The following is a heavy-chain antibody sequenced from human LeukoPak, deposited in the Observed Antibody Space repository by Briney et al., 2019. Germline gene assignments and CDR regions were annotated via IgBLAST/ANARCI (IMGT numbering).Heavy chain of an antibody. J-gene: IGHJ4*02. V-gene: IGHV3-33*01. CDR1: GFTFSSYG. CDR3: TRQSENYSLDY. D-gene: IGHD2-21*01. Sequence: GRSLRLSCAASGFTFSSYGMHWVRQAPGKGLEWVAIIWHDGSDKYYADSVKGRFTISRDNSKNTLYLQMNSLRAEDTAAYFCTRQSENYSLDYWGQGTLVTVSS. CDR2: IWHDGSDK.